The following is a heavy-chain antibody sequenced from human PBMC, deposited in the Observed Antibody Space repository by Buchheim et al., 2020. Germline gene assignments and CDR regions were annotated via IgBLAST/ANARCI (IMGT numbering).Heavy chain of an antibody. D-gene: IGHD1-7*01. Sequence: QVQLVQSGAEVKKPGASVKVSCKASGYTFTSYDINWVRQATRQGLEWMGWMNPNSGNTGYAQKVQGRVTMTRNTSISTAYMELSSLRSEDTAVYYCARVRWITGTHGSYYYYYGMDVWGQGTT. J-gene: IGHJ6*02. CDR2: MNPNSGNT. V-gene: IGHV1-8*01. CDR3: ARVRWITGTHGSYYYYYGMDV. CDR1: GYTFTSYD.